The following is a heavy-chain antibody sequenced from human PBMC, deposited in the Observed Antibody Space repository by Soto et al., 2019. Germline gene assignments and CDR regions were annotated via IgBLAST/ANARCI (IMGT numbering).Heavy chain of an antibody. D-gene: IGHD6-13*01. Sequence: QVQLVESGGGVVQPGGSLRLSCAASGFTFSSYPMHWVRQAPGKGLEWVASISDDGSNKHYADSVKGRFTISRDNSKHTLYVQMNSLRAEDTAVFYCARSNNSSCHNFDAWGQGTLVTVSS. J-gene: IGHJ4*02. CDR2: ISDDGSNK. V-gene: IGHV3-30-3*01. CDR1: GFTFSSYP. CDR3: ARSNNSSCHNFDA.